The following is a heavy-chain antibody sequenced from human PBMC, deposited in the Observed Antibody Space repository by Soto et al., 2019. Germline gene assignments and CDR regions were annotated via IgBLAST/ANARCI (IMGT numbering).Heavy chain of an antibody. V-gene: IGHV1-46*01. CDR3: ARRRWRGTAFDP. D-gene: IGHD2-15*01. CDR2: INPSGGST. CDR1: GYTFTSYY. Sequence: QVQLVQSGAEVKKPGASVKVSCKASGYTFTSYYMHWVRQAPGQGLEWMGIINPSGGSTSYAQKFQGRVTMTRDTSTSTVSMELSSLRSEDTAVYYCARRRWRGTAFDPWGRGTLVTVSS. J-gene: IGHJ5*02.